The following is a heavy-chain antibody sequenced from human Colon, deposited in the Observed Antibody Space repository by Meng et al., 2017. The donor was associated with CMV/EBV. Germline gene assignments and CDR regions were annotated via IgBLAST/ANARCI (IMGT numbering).Heavy chain of an antibody. J-gene: IGHJ4*02. CDR3: VTDVPGRDSEYFDY. D-gene: IGHD2-21*02. CDR1: GVTFSDAW. CDR2: VRSKAAGGAA. Sequence: GGSLRLSCAASGVTFSDAWMNWVRQTPGKGLEWVGRVRSKAAGGAADYAAPVKGRFTISRDDSENMVYLQMSSLKTEDTAVYYCVTDVPGRDSEYFDYWGQGTLVTVSS. V-gene: IGHV3-15*01.